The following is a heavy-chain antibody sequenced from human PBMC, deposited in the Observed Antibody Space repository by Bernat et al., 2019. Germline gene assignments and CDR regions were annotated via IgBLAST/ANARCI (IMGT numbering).Heavy chain of an antibody. CDR1: GGSISSSSYY. CDR3: ARHTLLRFLGWSVNWFDP. V-gene: IGHV4-39*01. J-gene: IGHJ5*02. Sequence: QLQLQESGPGLVKPSETLSLTCTVSGGSISSSSYYWGWIRQPPGKGLEWIGSIYYSGSTYYNPSLKSRVTISVDTSKNQFSLKLSSVTAADTAVYYCARHTLLRFLGWSVNWFDPWGQGTLVTVSS. CDR2: IYYSGST. D-gene: IGHD3-3*01.